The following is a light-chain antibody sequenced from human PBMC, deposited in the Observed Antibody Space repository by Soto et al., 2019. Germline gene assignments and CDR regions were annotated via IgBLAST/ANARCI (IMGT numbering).Light chain of an antibody. V-gene: IGLV3-21*02. J-gene: IGLJ1*01. CDR3: QVWDTGSDHPDV. CDR1: NIGSKS. Sequence: SYELTQPPSVSVAPGQTARITCGGNNIGSKSVHWYQQKPGQAPILVVYDDNDRPSGIPERFSGSNSGNTATLTISRVEAGDEADYYCQVWDTGSDHPDVFGPGTKVTV. CDR2: DDN.